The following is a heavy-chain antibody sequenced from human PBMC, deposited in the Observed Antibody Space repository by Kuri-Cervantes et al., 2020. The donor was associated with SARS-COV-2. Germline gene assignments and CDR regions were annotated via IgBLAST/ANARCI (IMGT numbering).Heavy chain of an antibody. CDR1: GYTFTDYY. J-gene: IGHJ4*02. CDR2: INPNSGGT. Sequence: ASVKVSCKASGYTFTDYYIHWVRQAPGQGLEWMGWINPNSGGTDYAQRFQGWVTVTRDTSISTAYMQLIRLTSDDTAVYYCARGGAPHRILRFLENFFLDYWGQGTLVTVSS. V-gene: IGHV1-2*04. D-gene: IGHD1-1*01. CDR3: ARGGAPHRILRFLENFFLDY.